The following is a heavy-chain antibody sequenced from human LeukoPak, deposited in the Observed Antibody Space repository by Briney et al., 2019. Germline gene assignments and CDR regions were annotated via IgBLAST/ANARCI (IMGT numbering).Heavy chain of an antibody. Sequence: ASVNVSCKASGYTFTSYGISWVRQAPGQGLEWMGWISTYNGNTHYAQKFQGRVTMTTDTSTSTAYMELRSLRSDDTAVYYCARSSLAVAGSAFDYWGQGTLVTVSS. J-gene: IGHJ4*02. V-gene: IGHV1-18*01. CDR1: GYTFTSYG. CDR2: ISTYNGNT. CDR3: ARSSLAVAGSAFDY. D-gene: IGHD6-19*01.